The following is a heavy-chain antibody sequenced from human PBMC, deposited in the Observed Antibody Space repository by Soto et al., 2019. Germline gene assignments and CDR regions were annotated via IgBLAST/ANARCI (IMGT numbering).Heavy chain of an antibody. CDR3: ARQYPSSSRHFDH. CDR1: GFTFRTYY. V-gene: IGHV3-21*01. D-gene: IGHD6-6*01. Sequence: PGGSLRLSCAASGFTFRTYYIIWVRQAPGKGLEWVSSISAGSSNIYYAPSVKGRFTISRDNAKNLVYLQINSLRAEDTAVYYCARQYPSSSRHFDHWGQGTRVTVSS. CDR2: ISAGSSNI. J-gene: IGHJ4*02.